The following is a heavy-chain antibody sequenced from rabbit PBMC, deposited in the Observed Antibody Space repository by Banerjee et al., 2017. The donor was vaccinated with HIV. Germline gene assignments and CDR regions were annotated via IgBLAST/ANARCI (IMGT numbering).Heavy chain of an antibody. CDR2: IYAGSSGST. CDR1: GFSFSSSYY. Sequence: QSLEESGGDLVKPGASLTLTCTASGFSFSSSYYMCWVRQAPGKGLEWIACIYAGSSGSTYYANWAKGRFTISKTSSTTVTLQMTSLTAADTATYFCARDAGYAGSNLWGPGTLVTVS. CDR3: ARDAGYAGSNL. V-gene: IGHV1S40*01. D-gene: IGHD4-2*01. J-gene: IGHJ4*01.